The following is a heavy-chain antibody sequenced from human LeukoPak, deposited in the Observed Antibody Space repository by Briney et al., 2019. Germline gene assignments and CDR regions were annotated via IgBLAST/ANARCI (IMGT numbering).Heavy chain of an antibody. V-gene: IGHV3-21*01. CDR1: GFTFSSYS. D-gene: IGHD4-23*01. CDR2: ISSSSRST. CDR3: ASDDYGGNAIIP. J-gene: IGHJ5*02. Sequence: GGSLRLSCAASGFTFSSYSMNWVRQAPGKGLEWVSSISSSSRSTYYADSVKGRFTISRDNAKNSLYLQMNSLRAEDTAVYYCASDDYGGNAIIPWGQGTLVTVSS.